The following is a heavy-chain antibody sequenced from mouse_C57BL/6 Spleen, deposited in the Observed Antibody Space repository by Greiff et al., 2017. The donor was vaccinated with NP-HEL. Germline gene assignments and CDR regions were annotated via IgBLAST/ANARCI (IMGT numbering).Heavy chain of an antibody. CDR3: ARDEGIHYYGSSTAY. CDR1: GYSITSGYY. J-gene: IGHJ2*01. D-gene: IGHD1-1*01. V-gene: IGHV3-6*01. Sequence: EVKLQESGPGLVKPSQSLSLTCSVTGYSITSGYYWNWIRQFPGNKLEWMGYISYDGSNNYNPSLKNRISITRDTSKNQFFLKLNSVTTEDTATYYCARDEGIHYYGSSTAYWGQGTTLTVSS. CDR2: ISYDGSN.